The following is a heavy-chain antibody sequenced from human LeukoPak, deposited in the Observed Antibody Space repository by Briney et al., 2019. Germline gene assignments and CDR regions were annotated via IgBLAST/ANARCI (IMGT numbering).Heavy chain of an antibody. D-gene: IGHD2-2*01. CDR2: ISYDGSNK. CDR1: GFTFSSYG. CDR3: AKDIVVVPAAYYYYYGMDV. V-gene: IGHV3-30*18. J-gene: IGHJ6*02. Sequence: GGSLRLSCAASGFTFSSYGMHWVRQAPRKGLEWVAVISYDGSNKYYADSVKGRFTISRDNSKNTLYLQMNSLRAQDTAVYYCAKDIVVVPAAYYYYYGMDVWGQGTTVTVSS.